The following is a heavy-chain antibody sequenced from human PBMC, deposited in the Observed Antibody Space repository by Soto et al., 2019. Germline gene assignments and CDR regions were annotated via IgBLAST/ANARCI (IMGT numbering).Heavy chain of an antibody. J-gene: IGHJ5*02. D-gene: IGHD3-22*01. Sequence: ASVKVSCKASGYTFTSYDINWVRQATGQGLEWMGWMNPNSGNTGYAQKFQGRVTMTRNTSISTAYMELSSLRSEDTAVYYCARGALITMIVVVTNWFDPWGQGTLVTVPQ. CDR3: ARGALITMIVVVTNWFDP. V-gene: IGHV1-8*01. CDR1: GYTFTSYD. CDR2: MNPNSGNT.